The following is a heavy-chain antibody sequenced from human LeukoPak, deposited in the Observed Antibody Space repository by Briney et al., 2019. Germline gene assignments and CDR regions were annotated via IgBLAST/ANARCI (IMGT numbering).Heavy chain of an antibody. CDR3: ASQPGDFWSGYYSHY. CDR2: ISYDGSNK. D-gene: IGHD3-3*01. V-gene: IGHV3-30*19. Sequence: PGGSLRLSCAASGFTFSSYGMHWVRQAPGKGLEWVAVISYDGSNKYYADSVKGRFTISRDNSKNTLYLQMNSLRAEDTAVYYCASQPGDFWSGYYSHYWGQGTLVTVSS. CDR1: GFTFSSYG. J-gene: IGHJ4*02.